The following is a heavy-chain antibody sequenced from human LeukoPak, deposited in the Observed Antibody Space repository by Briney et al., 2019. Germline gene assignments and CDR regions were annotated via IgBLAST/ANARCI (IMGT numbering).Heavy chain of an antibody. J-gene: IGHJ4*02. CDR1: NYSITDGYY. V-gene: IGHV4-38-2*01. D-gene: IGHD3-10*01. CDR2: IYPFGTT. Sequence: SETLSLTCSVSNYSITDGYYWGWIRQPPGKGLEWVATIYPFGTTYYNPSLKSRVTMSVDTSRNQFSLKLTSVTAADTAIYYCARIDMVRGAKPDFWGQGTLVTVSS. CDR3: ARIDMVRGAKPDF.